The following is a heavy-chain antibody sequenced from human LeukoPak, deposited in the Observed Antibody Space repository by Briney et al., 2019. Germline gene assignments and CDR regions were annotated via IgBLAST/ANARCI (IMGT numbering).Heavy chain of an antibody. CDR3: AREGNSGYYPY. CDR2: ISYDGSEK. CDR1: GFTFSSYP. J-gene: IGHJ4*02. V-gene: IGHV3-30-3*01. Sequence: GRSLRLSCAASGFTFSSYPMHWVRQSPGKGLEWVTVISYDGSEKHYADPVKGRFTISRDNSKNTLYLQMNSLRAEDTATYYCAREGNSGYYPYWGQGILVTVSS. D-gene: IGHD3-22*01.